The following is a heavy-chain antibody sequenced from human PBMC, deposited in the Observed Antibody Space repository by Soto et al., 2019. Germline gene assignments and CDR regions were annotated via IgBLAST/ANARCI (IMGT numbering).Heavy chain of an antibody. V-gene: IGHV3-66*01. CDR2: IQSGGPT. D-gene: IGHD2-8*01. CDR1: GFTFSSNY. Sequence: EVQLVESGGGLVQPGGSLRLSCAASGFTFSSNYMSWVRQAPGKGLEWVSLIQSGGPTHYADYVKGSYTIYRDTTENTVQLLMDRLSAEDTDDYYCARYDVLCDAGRRYGVPLDVCGKGTAVTVSS. CDR3: ARYDVLCDAGRRYGVPLDV. J-gene: IGHJ6*04.